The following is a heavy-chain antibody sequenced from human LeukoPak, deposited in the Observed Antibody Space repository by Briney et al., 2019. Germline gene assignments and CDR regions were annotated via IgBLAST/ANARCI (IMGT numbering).Heavy chain of an antibody. CDR1: GGSFSGYY. V-gene: IGHV4-34*01. CDR3: ARHSGWSGYFGY. CDR2: INHSGST. D-gene: IGHD3-3*01. J-gene: IGHJ4*02. Sequence: SETLSLTCAVYGGSFSGYYWSWIRQPPGKGLEWIGEINHSGSTNYNPSLKSRVTISVDTSKNQYSLKLSSVIAADTAVYYCARHSGWSGYFGYWGQGALVTVSS.